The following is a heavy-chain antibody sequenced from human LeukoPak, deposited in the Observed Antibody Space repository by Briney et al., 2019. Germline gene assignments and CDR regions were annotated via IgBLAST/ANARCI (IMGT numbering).Heavy chain of an antibody. V-gene: IGHV4-59*01. D-gene: IGHD3-10*01. CDR3: ARVMVRGVIIFDY. CDR2: IYYSGST. CDR1: GGSISSYY. Sequence: SETLSLTCTVSGGSISSYYWSWIRQPPGKGLEWIGYIYYSGSTNYNPSLKSRVTISVDTSKNQFSLKLSSVTAADTAVYYCARVMVRGVIIFDYWGQGTLVTVSS. J-gene: IGHJ4*02.